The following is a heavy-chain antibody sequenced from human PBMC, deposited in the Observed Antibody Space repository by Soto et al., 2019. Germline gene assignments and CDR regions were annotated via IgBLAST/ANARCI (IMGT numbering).Heavy chain of an antibody. D-gene: IGHD1-1*01. CDR1: GGSISSPTYY. CDR2: IYYSGST. Sequence: SETLSLTCSVSGGSISSPTYYWGWIRQPPGKGLEWIGSIYYSGSTYYSPSLKSRVTISVDTSKNQFSLKVSSVTAADTAVYYSERLTGITTSRSDYWGQGTLVTVSS. CDR3: ERLTGITTSRSDY. J-gene: IGHJ4*02. V-gene: IGHV4-39*01.